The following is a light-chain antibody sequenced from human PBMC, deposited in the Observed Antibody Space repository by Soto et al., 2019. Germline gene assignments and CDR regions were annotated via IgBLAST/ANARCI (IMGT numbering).Light chain of an antibody. Sequence: DIVMTQSPLSLPVTPGEPASISCRSSQSLLHNDGYNFLALYLQKPGQSPQLLIYLGSNRASGVPDRFSGSGSGTDFTLKISRVEAEDVGVYYCMQALQIPWTFGQGTKVEIK. CDR1: QSLLHNDGYNF. V-gene: IGKV2-28*01. CDR3: MQALQIPWT. CDR2: LGS. J-gene: IGKJ1*01.